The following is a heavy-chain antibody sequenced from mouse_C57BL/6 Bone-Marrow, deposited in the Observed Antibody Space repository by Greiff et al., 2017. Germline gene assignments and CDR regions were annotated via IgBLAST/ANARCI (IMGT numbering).Heavy chain of an antibody. CDR1: GYTFTSYG. J-gene: IGHJ3*01. Sequence: VKLQESGAELARPGASVKLSCKASGYTFTSYGISWVKQRTGQGLEWIGEIYPRSGNTYYNEKFKGKATLTADKSSSTAYMELRSLTSEDSAVYFCARAAYDYAWFAYWGQGTLVTVSA. D-gene: IGHD2-4*01. CDR3: ARAAYDYAWFAY. V-gene: IGHV1-81*01. CDR2: IYPRSGNT.